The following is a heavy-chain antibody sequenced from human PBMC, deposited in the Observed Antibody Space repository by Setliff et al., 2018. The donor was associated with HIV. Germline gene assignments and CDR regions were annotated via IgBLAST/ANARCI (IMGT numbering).Heavy chain of an antibody. J-gene: IGHJ4*02. CDR2: ISGSGGST. D-gene: IGHD6-13*01. CDR3: AKGRYSSSWYYFDY. CDR1: GFTFSSYA. V-gene: IGHV3-23*01. Sequence: PGGSLRLSCAASGFTFSSYAMSWVRQAPGKGLEWVSAISGSGGSTYYADSVKGRFTISRDNSKNTLYLQMNSLRAEDTALYYCAKGRYSSSWYYFDYWGQGTLVTVSS.